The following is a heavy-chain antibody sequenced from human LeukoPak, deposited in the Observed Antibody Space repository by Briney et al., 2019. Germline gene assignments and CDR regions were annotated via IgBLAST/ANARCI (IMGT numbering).Heavy chain of an antibody. Sequence: GGSLRLSCAASGFSFSFYTLNWVRQAPGKGLEWVSSISDGGSEVYYADPIKGRFAISRDDAKNSLSLEMNSLRVGDTATYYCAKGKSGSYYYYMDVWGKGTTVTVSS. CDR3: AKGKSGSYYYYMDV. CDR1: GFSFSFYT. CDR2: ISDGGSEV. V-gene: IGHV3-21*06. J-gene: IGHJ6*03.